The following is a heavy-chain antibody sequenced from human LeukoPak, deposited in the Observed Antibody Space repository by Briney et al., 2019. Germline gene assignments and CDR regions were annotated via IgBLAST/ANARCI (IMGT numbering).Heavy chain of an antibody. CDR2: IIPIFGTA. CDR3: ARDHTPHGGGIYGSGSYSQYYFDY. J-gene: IGHJ4*02. V-gene: IGHV1-69*13. CDR1: GGTFSSYA. Sequence: ASVKVSCKASGGTFSSYAISWVRQAPGQGLEWMGGIIPIFGTANYARKFQGRVTITADESTSTAYMELSSLRSEDTAVYYCARDHTPHGGGIYGSGSYSQYYFDYWGQGTLVTVSS. D-gene: IGHD3-10*01.